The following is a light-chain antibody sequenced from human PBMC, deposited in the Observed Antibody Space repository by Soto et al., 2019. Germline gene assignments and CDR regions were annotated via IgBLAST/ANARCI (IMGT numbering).Light chain of an antibody. Sequence: QSVLTQPASVSGSPGQSITMSCTGTSSDVGGFNYVSWYQQHPGKAPQLMLYDVTNRPSGVSYRFSGSKSGNTASLTIAGLQAEDEADYCCNSYTSSSTYVVGTGTKVTVL. J-gene: IGLJ1*01. CDR1: SSDVGGFNY. CDR2: DVT. V-gene: IGLV2-14*03. CDR3: NSYTSSSTYV.